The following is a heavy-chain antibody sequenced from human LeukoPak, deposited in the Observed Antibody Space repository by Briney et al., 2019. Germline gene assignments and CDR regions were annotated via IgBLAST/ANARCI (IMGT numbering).Heavy chain of an antibody. CDR2: INPSGGST. CDR1: GYTFTGYY. CDR3: AREDRPPNYFQH. V-gene: IGHV1-46*01. Sequence: ASVKVSCKASGYTFTGYYMHWVRQAPGQGLEWMGIINPSGGSTSYAQKFQGRVTMTRDMSTSTVYMELSSLRSEDTAVYYCAREDRPPNYFQHWGQGTLVTVSS. J-gene: IGHJ1*01.